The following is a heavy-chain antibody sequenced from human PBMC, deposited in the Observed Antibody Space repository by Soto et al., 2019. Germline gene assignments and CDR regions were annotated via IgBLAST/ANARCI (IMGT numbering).Heavy chain of an antibody. D-gene: IGHD6-19*01. CDR1: GYTFTSYA. V-gene: IGHV1-3*01. J-gene: IGHJ4*02. CDR2: INAGNGNT. CDR3: ARVFQQWLVGVLGY. Sequence: AASVKVSCKASGYTFTSYAMHWVRQAPGQRLEWMGWINAGNGNTKYSQKFQGRVTITRDTSASTAYMELSSLRSEDTAVYYCARVFQQWLVGVLGYWGQGTLVTVSS.